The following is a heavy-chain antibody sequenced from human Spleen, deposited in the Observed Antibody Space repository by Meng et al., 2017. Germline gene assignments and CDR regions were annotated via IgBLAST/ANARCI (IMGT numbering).Heavy chain of an antibody. CDR3: ARGGVCLDY. V-gene: IGHV4-34*01. J-gene: IGHJ4*02. CDR2: ISHSAGS. Sequence: SETLSLTCGAYGGSFSDYYWSWIRQPPGKGLEWIGEISHSAGSKYSPSLKSRVTLSVDTSKNQFSLTLSAVTAADTAVYDGARGGVCLDYWGQGTLVTVSS. CDR1: GGSFSDYY.